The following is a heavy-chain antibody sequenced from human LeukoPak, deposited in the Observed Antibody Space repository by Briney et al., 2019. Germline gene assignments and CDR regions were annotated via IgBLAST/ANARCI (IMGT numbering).Heavy chain of an antibody. CDR1: GGSISSYY. Sequence: SETLSLTCTVSGGSISSYYWSWIRQPAGKGLEWIGRIYTSGSTNYNPSLKSRVTMSVDTSKNQFSLKLSSVTAADTAVYYCARDRRHSSSWPHTFDYWGQGTLVTVSS. J-gene: IGHJ4*02. V-gene: IGHV4-4*07. CDR2: IYTSGST. D-gene: IGHD6-13*01. CDR3: ARDRRHSSSWPHTFDY.